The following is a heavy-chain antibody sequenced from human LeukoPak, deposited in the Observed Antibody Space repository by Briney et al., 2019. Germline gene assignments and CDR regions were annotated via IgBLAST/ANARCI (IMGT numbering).Heavy chain of an antibody. D-gene: IGHD6-13*01. CDR2: IYYSGST. CDR1: GGSISGYY. V-gene: IGHV4-59*01. CDR3: ARVRSPAAAAAEGGDYDY. J-gene: IGHJ4*02. Sequence: PSETLSLTCTVSGGSISGYYWSWIRQPPGKGLEWIGYIYYSGSTNYNPSLKSRVTISVDTSKNQFSLKLSSVTAADTAVYYCARVRSPAAAAAEGGDYDYWGQGTLVTVSS.